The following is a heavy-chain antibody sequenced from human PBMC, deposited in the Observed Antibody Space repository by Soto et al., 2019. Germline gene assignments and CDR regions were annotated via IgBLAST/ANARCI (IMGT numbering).Heavy chain of an antibody. Sequence: GSLRLSCAASGFTFSSYAMSWVRQAPGKGLEWVSAISGSGGSTYYADSVKGRFTISRDNSKNTLYLQMNSLSAEDTAVYYCAKDRTNFVTGISSVWGKGTTVTVSS. CDR3: AKDRTNFVTGISSV. D-gene: IGHD1-20*01. CDR1: GFTFSSYA. J-gene: IGHJ6*04. V-gene: IGHV3-23*01. CDR2: ISGSGGST.